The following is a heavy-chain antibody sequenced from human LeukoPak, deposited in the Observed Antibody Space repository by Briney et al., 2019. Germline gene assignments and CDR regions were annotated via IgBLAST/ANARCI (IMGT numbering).Heavy chain of an antibody. V-gene: IGHV3-74*01. D-gene: IGHD4-17*01. Sequence: PGGSLRLSCAASGFTFSDSYMSWIRQAPGKGLVWVSRINSDGSSTSYADSVKGRFTISRDNAKNTLYLQMNSLRAEDTAVYYCARDFMAWPYGDYVPYYYGMDVWGQGTTVTVSS. J-gene: IGHJ6*02. CDR3: ARDFMAWPYGDYVPYYYGMDV. CDR1: GFTFSDSY. CDR2: INSDGSST.